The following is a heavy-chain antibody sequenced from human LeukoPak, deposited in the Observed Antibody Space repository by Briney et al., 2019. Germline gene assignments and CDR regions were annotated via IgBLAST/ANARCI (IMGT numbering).Heavy chain of an antibody. CDR2: IYYSGST. CDR3: ARGPMVRGVIITGGFDY. Sequence: PSETLSLTCTVSGGSISSYYWSWIRQPPGKGLDWIGYIYYSGSTNYNPSLKSRVTISVDTSKNQFSLKLSSVTAADTAVYYCARGPMVRGVIITGGFDYWGQGTLVTVSS. J-gene: IGHJ4*02. D-gene: IGHD3-10*01. V-gene: IGHV4-59*01. CDR1: GGSISSYY.